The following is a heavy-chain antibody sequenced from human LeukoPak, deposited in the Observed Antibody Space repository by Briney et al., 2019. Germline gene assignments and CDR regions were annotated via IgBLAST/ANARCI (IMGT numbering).Heavy chain of an antibody. Sequence: GGSVRLSCAASGFTFSTYRMSWVRQAPGRGLEWVANIKHDGSEKFYVDSVRGRFTISRDNAKSSLYLQLNSLRAEDTALYYCARITGIEAAGDYWAQGTLVTVSS. J-gene: IGHJ4*02. D-gene: IGHD6-13*01. V-gene: IGHV3-7*04. CDR1: GFTFSTYR. CDR3: ARITGIEAAGDY. CDR2: IKHDGSEK.